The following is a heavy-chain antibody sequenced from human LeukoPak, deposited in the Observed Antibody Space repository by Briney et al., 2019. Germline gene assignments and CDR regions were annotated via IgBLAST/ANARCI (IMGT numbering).Heavy chain of an antibody. CDR2: ISPSSSTI. J-gene: IGHJ4*02. D-gene: IGHD6-13*01. Sequence: GGSLRLSCAASGFTFSSYEMNWVRQAPGKGLEWVSYISPSSSTIYYAGSGKGRFTISRDNAKNSLYLQMNSLRAEDTAVYYCARAIAAAGTDWGQGTLVTVSS. CDR3: ARAIAAAGTD. V-gene: IGHV3-48*03. CDR1: GFTFSSYE.